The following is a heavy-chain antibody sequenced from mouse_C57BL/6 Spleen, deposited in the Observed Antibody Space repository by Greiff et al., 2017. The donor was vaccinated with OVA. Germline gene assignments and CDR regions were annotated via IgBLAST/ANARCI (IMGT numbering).Heavy chain of an antibody. D-gene: IGHD1-1*01. CDR3: ARPYYYGSREGYYFDY. CDR1: GFTFSDYG. CDR2: ISSGSSTI. J-gene: IGHJ2*01. V-gene: IGHV5-17*01. Sequence: EVKLMESGGGLVKPGGSLKLSCAASGFTFSDYGMHWVRQAPEKGLEWVAYISSGSSTIYYADTVKGRFTISRDNAKNTLFLQMTSLRSEDTAMYYCARPYYYGSREGYYFDYWGQGTTLTVSS.